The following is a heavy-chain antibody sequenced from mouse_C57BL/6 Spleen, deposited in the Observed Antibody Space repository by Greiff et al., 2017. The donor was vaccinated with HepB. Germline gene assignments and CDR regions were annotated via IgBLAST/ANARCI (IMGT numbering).Heavy chain of an antibody. V-gene: IGHV1-61*01. J-gene: IGHJ4*01. CDR2: IYPSDSET. Sequence: QVQLKQPGAELVRPGSSVKLSCKASGYTFTSYWMDWVKQRPGQGLEWIGNIYPSDSETHYNQKFKDKATLTVDKSSSTAYMQLSSLTSEDSAVYYCARYGMGLYAMDYWGQGTSVTVSS. D-gene: IGHD2-1*01. CDR3: ARYGMGLYAMDY. CDR1: GYTFTSYW.